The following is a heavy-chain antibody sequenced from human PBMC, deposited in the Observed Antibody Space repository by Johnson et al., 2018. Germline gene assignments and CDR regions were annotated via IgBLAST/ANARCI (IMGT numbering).Heavy chain of an antibody. V-gene: IGHV3-30-3*01. CDR2: ISLDGSNK. Sequence: QVQLVESGGGVVQPGTSLRLSCATSGFTFSDSVMHWVRQAPGKGLEWVAGISLDGSNKHYTDSVKGRFTISRDNAKNSLFLQMTSLRVEDTAVYYCARGMNWIFGMANYYGMDVWGQGTTVTVSS. J-gene: IGHJ6*02. CDR1: GFTFSDSV. CDR3: ARGMNWIFGMANYYGMDV. D-gene: IGHD3-3*01.